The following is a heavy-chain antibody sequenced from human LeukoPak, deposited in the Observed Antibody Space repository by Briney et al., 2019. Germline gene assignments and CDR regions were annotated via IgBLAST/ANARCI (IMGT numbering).Heavy chain of an antibody. CDR1: GRSISSSSYY. D-gene: IGHD5-12*01. V-gene: IGHV4-39*07. CDR2: IYYSGST. Sequence: SETLSLTCTVSGRSISSSSYYWGWIRQPPGKGLEWIGSIYYSGSTYYNPSLKSRVTISVDTSKNQFSLKLSSVTAADTAVYYCARDLEYSGYGGSNWFDPWGQGTLVTVSS. J-gene: IGHJ5*02. CDR3: ARDLEYSGYGGSNWFDP.